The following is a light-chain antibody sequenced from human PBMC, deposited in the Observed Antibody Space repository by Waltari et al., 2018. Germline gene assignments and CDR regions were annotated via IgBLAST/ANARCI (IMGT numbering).Light chain of an antibody. V-gene: IGKV3-15*01. CDR1: QSVSSN. CDR3: QQYNNWSGT. Sequence: EIVMTQSPATLSVSPGERATLSCRASQSVSSNLAWYQQKPGQAPRLLIHGASTRATGIPARFSGSGSGTEFTLTISSLQSEDFAVYYCQQYNNWSGTFGQGTKVEIK. J-gene: IGKJ1*01. CDR2: GAS.